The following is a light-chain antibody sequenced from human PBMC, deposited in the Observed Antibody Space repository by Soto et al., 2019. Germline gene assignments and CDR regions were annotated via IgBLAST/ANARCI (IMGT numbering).Light chain of an antibody. J-gene: IGLJ3*02. CDR1: SSDIGGYYY. Sequence: QSVLTQPRSVSGSPGQSVTISCTGTSSDIGGYYYVSWYQHHPGKAPKLMISDVSKRPSGVPDRFSGSKSGNTASLTISGLQAEDEADYYCCSYAGSYTFVFGGGTQLTVL. CDR3: CSYAGSYTFV. CDR2: DVS. V-gene: IGLV2-11*01.